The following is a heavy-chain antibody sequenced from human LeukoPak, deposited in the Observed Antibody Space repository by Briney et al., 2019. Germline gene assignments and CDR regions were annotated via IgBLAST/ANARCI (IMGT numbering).Heavy chain of an antibody. CDR2: ISYHGSNK. J-gene: IGHJ4*02. CDR1: GLTHSSYA. Sequence: GRSLSLSRAASGLTHSSYAMHGVRQAPAKGLEGGAVISYHGSNKYYADSVNGRFSISRDNSKHTLYLLMNSLRAEDTAVYYCARGQFQPDCWGQGTLVTVSS. CDR3: ARGQFQPDC. V-gene: IGHV3-30-3*01. D-gene: IGHD2-2*01.